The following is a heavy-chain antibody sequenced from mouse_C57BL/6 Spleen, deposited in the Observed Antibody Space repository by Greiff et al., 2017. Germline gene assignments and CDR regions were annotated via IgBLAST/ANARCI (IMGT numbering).Heavy chain of an antibody. CDR2: ISSGGSYT. J-gene: IGHJ1*03. D-gene: IGHD1-1*01. CDR1: GFTFSSYG. V-gene: IGHV5-6*01. CDR3: ARHDYGSSYAKSSYFDV. Sequence: DVQVVESGGDLVKPGGSLKLSCAASGFTFSSYGMSWVRQTPDKRLEWVATISSGGSYTYYPDSVKGRFTISRDNAKNTLYLQMSSLKSEDTAMYYCARHDYGSSYAKSSYFDVWGTGTTVTVSS.